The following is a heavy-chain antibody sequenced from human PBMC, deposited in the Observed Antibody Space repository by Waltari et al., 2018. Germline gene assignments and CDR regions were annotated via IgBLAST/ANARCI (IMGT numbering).Heavy chain of an antibody. CDR2: IYSGGST. D-gene: IGHD6-19*01. CDR3: ARVVAVAHWYFDL. Sequence: EVQLVESGGGLIQPVGSVRLSCAASGFTVSSNYMSWVRQAPGKGLEWVSVIYSGGSTYYADSVKGRFTISRDNSKNTLYLQMNSLRAEDTAVYYCARVVAVAHWYFDLWGRGTLVTVSS. V-gene: IGHV3-53*01. J-gene: IGHJ2*01. CDR1: GFTVSSNY.